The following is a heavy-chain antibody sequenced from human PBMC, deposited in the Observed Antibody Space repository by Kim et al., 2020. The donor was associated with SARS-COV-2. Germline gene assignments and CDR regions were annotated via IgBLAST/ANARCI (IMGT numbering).Heavy chain of an antibody. Sequence: GGSLRLSCAASGFTFSSYAMHWVRQAPGKGLEWVAVISYDGSNKYYADSVKGRFTISRDNSKNTLYLQMNSLRAEDTAVYYCARDHCSSTSCYSNWFDP. CDR1: GFTFSSYA. J-gene: IGHJ5*02. V-gene: IGHV3-30*04. D-gene: IGHD2-2*01. CDR3: ARDHCSSTSCYSNWFDP. CDR2: ISYDGSNK.